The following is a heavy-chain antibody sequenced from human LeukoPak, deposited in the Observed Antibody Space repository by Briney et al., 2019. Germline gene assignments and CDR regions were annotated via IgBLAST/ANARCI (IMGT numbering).Heavy chain of an antibody. CDR3: ARLEYWFDP. CDR1: GGSISSSSYY. CDR2: IYYSGST. V-gene: IGHV4-39*01. D-gene: IGHD3-3*01. J-gene: IGHJ5*02. Sequence: SETLSLTCTVSGGSISSSSYYWCWIRQPPGKGLEWIGSIYYSGSTYYNPSLKSRVTISVDTSKNQFSLKLSSVTAADTAVYYCARLEYWFDPWGQGTLVTVSS.